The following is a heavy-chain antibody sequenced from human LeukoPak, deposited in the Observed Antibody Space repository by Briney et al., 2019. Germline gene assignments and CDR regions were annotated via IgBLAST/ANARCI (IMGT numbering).Heavy chain of an antibody. D-gene: IGHD4-17*01. CDR1: GFTFSNYA. V-gene: IGHV3-30-3*01. CDR2: MSYDGSNK. J-gene: IGHJ4*02. CDR3: ARETGGAVGSTDFDY. Sequence: GGSLRLSCAASGFTFSNYAMSWVRQAPGKGLEWVAVMSYDGSNKYYADSVKGRFTISRDNSKNTLYLQMNSLRAEDTAVYYCARETGGAVGSTDFDYWGQGTLVTVSS.